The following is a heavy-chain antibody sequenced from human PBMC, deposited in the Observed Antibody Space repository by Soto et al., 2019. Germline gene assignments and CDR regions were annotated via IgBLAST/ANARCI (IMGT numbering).Heavy chain of an antibody. V-gene: IGHV3-30*18. CDR3: AQDQGSSAYFDY. CDR1: GFTFSSYG. D-gene: IGHD6-6*01. J-gene: IGHJ4*02. Sequence: QVQLVESGGGVVQPGRSLRLSCAASGFTFSSYGMHWVRQAPGKGLEWVAVISYDGSNKYYADSVKGRFTISRDNSKNTLYLQMNSLRAEDTAVYYCAQDQGSSAYFDYWGQGTLVTVSS. CDR2: ISYDGSNK.